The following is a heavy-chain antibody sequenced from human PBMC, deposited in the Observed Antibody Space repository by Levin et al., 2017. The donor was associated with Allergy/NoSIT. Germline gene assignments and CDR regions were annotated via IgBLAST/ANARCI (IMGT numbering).Heavy chain of an antibody. V-gene: IGHV4-59*01. D-gene: IGHD1-20*01. CDR2: ISYSGST. CDR1: GASISSYH. CDR3: GRVLTGTVDY. Sequence: ASETLSLTCTVSGASISSYHWGWIRQPPGKGLEWIGYISYSGSTNYIPSLKSRVTISVDTSKNQFSLKLSSVTAADTAVYYCGRVLTGTVDYWGQGTLVTVSS. J-gene: IGHJ4*02.